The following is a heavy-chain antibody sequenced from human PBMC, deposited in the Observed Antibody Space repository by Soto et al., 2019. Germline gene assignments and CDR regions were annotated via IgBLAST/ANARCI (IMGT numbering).Heavy chain of an antibody. D-gene: IGHD3-10*01. Sequence: QLQLQESGPGLVKPSETLSLTCTVSGGSISSSSYYWGWIRQPPGKGLEWMGSIYYSGSTYYNPSLKSRVTISVDTSKNQFSLKLSSVTAADTAVYYCARSLITMVPEGDWGQGTLVTVSS. CDR3: ARSLITMVPEGD. CDR1: GGSISSSSYY. V-gene: IGHV4-39*01. CDR2: IYYSGST. J-gene: IGHJ4*02.